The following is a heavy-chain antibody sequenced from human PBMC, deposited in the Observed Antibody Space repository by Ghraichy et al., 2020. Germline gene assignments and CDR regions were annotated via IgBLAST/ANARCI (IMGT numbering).Heavy chain of an antibody. CDR3: ANRAWLES. CDR1: GFTFSAQP. CDR2: ISESEGST. D-gene: IGHD6-19*01. J-gene: IGHJ4*02. V-gene: IGHV3-23*01. Sequence: GALRLSCAASGFTFSAQPMSWVRQAPGKGLEWVSVISESEGSTHYADSVKGRFTISRDNSKNTLYLQMNSLRVEDTAVYYCANRAWLESWGQGTLVIVS.